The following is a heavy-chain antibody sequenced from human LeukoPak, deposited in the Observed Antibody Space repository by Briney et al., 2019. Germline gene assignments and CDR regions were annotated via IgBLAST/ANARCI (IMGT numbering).Heavy chain of an antibody. CDR3: ARQRGSGCLDY. CDR1: GFTFSNYW. CDR2: IKQDGSET. Sequence: QAGGSLRLSCAASGFTFSNYWMSWVRQAPGKGLEWVANIKQDGSETYYVDSVKGRFTISRDNAKNSLSLQMNSLRAEDTAVYYCARQRGSGCLDYWGQGTLVTVSS. D-gene: IGHD6-19*01. V-gene: IGHV3-7*01. J-gene: IGHJ4*02.